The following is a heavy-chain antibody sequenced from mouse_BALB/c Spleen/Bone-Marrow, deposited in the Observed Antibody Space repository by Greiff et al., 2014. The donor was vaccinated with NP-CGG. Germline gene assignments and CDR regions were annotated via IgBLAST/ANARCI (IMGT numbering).Heavy chain of an antibody. Sequence: VQLQQSGPGLVKPSQSLSLTCTVTGYSITSDYAWNWIRQFPGNKLEWMGYISYSGSTSYNPSLKSRISITRDTSKNQFFLQLNSVTTEDTATYYCAKGIPYGNSFAYWGQGTLVTVSA. D-gene: IGHD2-10*02. J-gene: IGHJ3*01. CDR3: AKGIPYGNSFAY. CDR2: ISYSGST. V-gene: IGHV3-2*02. CDR1: GYSITSDYA.